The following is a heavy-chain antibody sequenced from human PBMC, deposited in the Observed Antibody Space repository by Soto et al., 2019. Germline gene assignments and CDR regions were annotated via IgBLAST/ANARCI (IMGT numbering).Heavy chain of an antibody. V-gene: IGHV3-21*01. Sequence: GGSLRLSCAASGFTFSSYSMNWVRQAPGKGLEWVSSISSSSSYIYYADSVKGRFTISRDNAKNSLYLQMNSLRAEDTAVYYCARDEYDSSGFEAQHDYWGQGTLVTVSS. CDR3: ARDEYDSSGFEAQHDY. D-gene: IGHD3-22*01. CDR1: GFTFSSYS. CDR2: ISSSSSYI. J-gene: IGHJ4*02.